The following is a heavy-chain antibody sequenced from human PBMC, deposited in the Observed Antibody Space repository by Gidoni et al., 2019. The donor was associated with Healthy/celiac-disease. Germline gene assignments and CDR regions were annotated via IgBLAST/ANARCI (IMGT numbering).Heavy chain of an antibody. Sequence: EVQLVESGGGLVQPGGSLNLSCAASGFTCSGSAMHWGRQASGKGLEWVGRIRSKANRYATAYAASVKGRFTISRDDSKNTAYLQMNSLKTEDTAVYYCTRRFRGAAGTPYYYYGMDVWGQGTTVTVSS. CDR1: GFTCSGSA. J-gene: IGHJ6*02. V-gene: IGHV3-73*02. D-gene: IGHD6-13*01. CDR3: TRRFRGAAGTPYYYYGMDV. CDR2: IRSKANRYAT.